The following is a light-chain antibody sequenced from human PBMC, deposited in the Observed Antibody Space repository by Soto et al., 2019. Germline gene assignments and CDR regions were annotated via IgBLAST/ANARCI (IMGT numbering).Light chain of an antibody. CDR1: HNINSY. V-gene: IGKV1-39*01. J-gene: IGKJ4*01. CDR2: GAT. Sequence: DIRMTQSPSSLSASVGDRVTLTCRASHNINSYLNCYQHKPGRAPKVLVYGATNLPSGVPSRFSGSGSGPDFTFTIIRLQPEDFATDYLQQSHNAPLTFGGGTRVE. CDR3: QQSHNAPLT.